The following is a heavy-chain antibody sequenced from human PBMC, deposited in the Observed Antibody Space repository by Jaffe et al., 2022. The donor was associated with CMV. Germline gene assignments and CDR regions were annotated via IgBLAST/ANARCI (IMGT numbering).Heavy chain of an antibody. J-gene: IGHJ4*01. CDR1: GFSLNNYG. V-gene: IGHV3-33*06. CDR2: ILYDGHDGNRA. CDR3: AKAGDGYNYALV. Sequence: QVQLVESGGGVVQPGRSLRLSCTASGFSLNNYGMHWVRQAPGKGLEWVAVILYDGHDGNRAYYADSVKGRFTISRDSSENILYLHMNSLRAEDTAIYYCAKAGDGYNYALVWGHGSLVTVSS. D-gene: IGHD5-12*01.